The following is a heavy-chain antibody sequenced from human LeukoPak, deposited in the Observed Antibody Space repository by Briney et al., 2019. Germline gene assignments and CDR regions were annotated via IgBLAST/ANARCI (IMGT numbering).Heavy chain of an antibody. CDR2: ISGGGGNT. CDR1: GFTFTSYA. J-gene: IGHJ4*02. CDR3: AKAPTTATTRGFDY. V-gene: IGHV3-23*01. Sequence: GGSLRLSCAASGFTFTSYAKTWVRQAPGKGLEWVSGISGGGGNTYYADSVEGRFTISRDNSRNTLYLQMNSLRAEDTAVYYCAKAPTTATTRGFDYWGQGTLVTVSS. D-gene: IGHD1-1*01.